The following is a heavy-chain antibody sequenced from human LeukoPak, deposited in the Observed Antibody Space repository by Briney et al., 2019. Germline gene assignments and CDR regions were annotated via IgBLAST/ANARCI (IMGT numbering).Heavy chain of an antibody. V-gene: IGHV3-30*04. CDR3: AKIGSSSWGRDY. D-gene: IGHD6-6*01. CDR1: GFTFSSYA. CDR2: ISYDGSTK. J-gene: IGHJ4*02. Sequence: GGSLRLSCAASGFTFSSYAMHWVRQAPGKGLEWVAVISYDGSTKYYADSVKGRFTISRDNSKNTLYLQMNSLRAEDTAVYYCAKIGSSSWGRDYWGQGTLVTVSS.